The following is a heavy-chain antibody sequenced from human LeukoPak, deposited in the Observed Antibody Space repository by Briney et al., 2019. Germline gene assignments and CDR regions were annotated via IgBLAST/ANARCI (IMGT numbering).Heavy chain of an antibody. J-gene: IGHJ4*02. CDR3: ARDSSSWMYLDY. CDR1: GCSVSVDY. D-gene: IGHD6-13*01. CDR2: IYYTGNT. V-gene: IGHV4-59*02. Sequence: SETLSLTCTVSGCSVSVDYWSWIRQPPGKGLEWIGYIYYTGNTNYNPSLKSRVTISIDTAKNQFSLKLNSVTAADTAVYYCARDSSSWMYLDYWGQGSLVTVSS.